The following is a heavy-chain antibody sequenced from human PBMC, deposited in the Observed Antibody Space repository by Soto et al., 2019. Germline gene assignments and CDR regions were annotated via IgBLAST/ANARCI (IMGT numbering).Heavy chain of an antibody. D-gene: IGHD1-26*01. CDR1: GYTFTSYY. Sequence: GASVKVSCKASGYTFTSYYMHWVRQAPGQGLEWMGIINPSGGSTSYAQKFQGRVTFTRDTSAGTTYMELSSLTSEDTAIYYCARGDSGYSGSHYIDYFNFWGQGTLVTVSS. CDR3: ARGDSGYSGSHYIDYFNF. CDR2: INPSGGST. J-gene: IGHJ4*02. V-gene: IGHV1-46*01.